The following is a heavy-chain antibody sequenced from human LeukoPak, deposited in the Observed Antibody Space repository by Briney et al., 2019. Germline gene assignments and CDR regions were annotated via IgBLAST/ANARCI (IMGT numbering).Heavy chain of an antibody. V-gene: IGHV4-61*02. CDR2: IYTSGST. CDR1: GGSISSGSYY. Sequence: PSQTLSLTCTVSGGSISSGSYYWSWIRQPAGKGLEWIGRIYTSGSTNHNPSLKSRVTISVDTSKNQFSLKLSSVTAADTAVYYCARDRVGYGSGSYYEYWGQGTLVTVSS. CDR3: ARDRVGYGSGSYYEY. J-gene: IGHJ4*02. D-gene: IGHD3-10*01.